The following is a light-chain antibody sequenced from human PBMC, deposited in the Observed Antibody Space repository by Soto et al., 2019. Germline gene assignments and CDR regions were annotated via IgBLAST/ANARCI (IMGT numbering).Light chain of an antibody. J-gene: IGLJ1*01. CDR1: SSDAGSYKL. CDR3: CSYAGSGAAV. V-gene: IGLV2-23*01. Sequence: QSALTQPASVSGSPGQSITISCTGTSSDAGSYKLVSWYQQHPGKAPKFIIYEGNKRPSGVSNRFSGSESGNTASLTISGLQAEDEADYYCCSYAGSGAAVFGFGTKVTVL. CDR2: EGN.